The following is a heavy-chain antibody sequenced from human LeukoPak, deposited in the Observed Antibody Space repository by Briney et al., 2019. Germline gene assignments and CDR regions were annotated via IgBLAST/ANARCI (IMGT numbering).Heavy chain of an antibody. D-gene: IGHD3-10*01. V-gene: IGHV4-59*01. CDR1: GGSITGYS. CDR2: IYYNGDT. Sequence: PSETLSLTCSVSGGSITGYSWSWIRQTPGKGLEWIGYIYYNGDTHYNPSLNSRLSMSVDTPNRQFSLNLRSVTAADTAVYYCVRGPYGSSISNWFDPWGQGLLVTVPS. CDR3: VRGPYGSSISNWFDP. J-gene: IGHJ5*02.